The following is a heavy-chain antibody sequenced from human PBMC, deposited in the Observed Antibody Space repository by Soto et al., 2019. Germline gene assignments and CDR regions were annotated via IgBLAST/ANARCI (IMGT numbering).Heavy chain of an antibody. CDR3: ARVYDYVWGSYFANYYGMDV. Sequence: GGSLRLSCAASGFTFSSYAMHWVRQAPGKGLEWVAVISYDGSNKYYADSVKGRFTISRDNSKNTRYLQMNSLRAEDTAVYYCARVYDYVWGSYFANYYGMDVWGQGTTVTVSS. V-gene: IGHV3-30-3*01. CDR1: GFTFSSYA. CDR2: ISYDGSNK. J-gene: IGHJ6*02. D-gene: IGHD3-16*01.